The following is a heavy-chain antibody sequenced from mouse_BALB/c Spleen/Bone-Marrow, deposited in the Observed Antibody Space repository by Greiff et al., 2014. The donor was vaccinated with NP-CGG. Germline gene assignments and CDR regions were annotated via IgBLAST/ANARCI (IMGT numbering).Heavy chain of an antibody. D-gene: IGHD4-1*01. CDR3: AREANWNFDY. J-gene: IGHJ2*01. CDR2: IYPGNVNT. V-gene: IGHV1S56*01. Sequence: QVQLQQSGPELVKPGAPVRISCKAAGYTFTSYYIHWVKRRPGQGLEWIGWIYPGNVNTKYNEKFKGKATLTADKSSSTAYFLLSSLTSEDSAVYFCAREANWNFDYWGQGTTLTVSS. CDR1: GYTFTSYY.